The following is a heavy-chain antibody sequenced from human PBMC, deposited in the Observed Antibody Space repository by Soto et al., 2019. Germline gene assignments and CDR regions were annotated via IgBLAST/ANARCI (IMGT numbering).Heavy chain of an antibody. Sequence: GGSLRLSCTASGFTFGDYAMSWVRQAPGKGLEWVGFIRSKAYGGTTEYAASVKGRFTISRDDSKSIAYLQMNSLKTEDTAVYYCTQTPSIAARPEYFQHWGQGTLVTVSS. J-gene: IGHJ1*01. V-gene: IGHV3-49*04. CDR2: IRSKAYGGTT. CDR3: TQTPSIAARPEYFQH. CDR1: GFTFGDYA. D-gene: IGHD6-6*01.